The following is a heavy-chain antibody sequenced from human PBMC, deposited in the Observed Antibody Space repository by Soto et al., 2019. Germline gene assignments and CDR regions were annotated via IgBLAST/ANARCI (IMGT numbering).Heavy chain of an antibody. CDR3: ARDYYDSSGYGLNWFDP. J-gene: IGHJ5*02. V-gene: IGHV3-21*01. Sequence: ARGSLSLSCAASGFTFSSYSMNWVRQAPGKGLEWVSSISSSSSYIYYADSVKGRFTISRDNAKNSLYLQMNSLRAEDTAVYYCARDYYDSSGYGLNWFDPWGQGTLVTVAS. CDR1: GFTFSSYS. D-gene: IGHD3-22*01. CDR2: ISSSSSYI.